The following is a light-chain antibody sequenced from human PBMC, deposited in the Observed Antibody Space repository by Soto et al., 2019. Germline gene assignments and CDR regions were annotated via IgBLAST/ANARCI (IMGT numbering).Light chain of an antibody. V-gene: IGKV3-20*01. CDR2: DVS. CDR3: HQYGSSPRA. J-gene: IGKJ1*01. Sequence: EIVLTQSPGTLSLSRGERATRCCRASQTLSSGYLAWYQHKPCQPPRLLIYDVSSRTPGTPDRFSGSGSGTDFALTISRLEPEDFAVYYCHQYGSSPRAFGQGTKVDIK. CDR1: QTLSSGY.